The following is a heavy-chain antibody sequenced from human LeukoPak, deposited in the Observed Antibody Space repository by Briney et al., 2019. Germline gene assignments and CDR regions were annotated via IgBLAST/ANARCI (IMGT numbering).Heavy chain of an antibody. CDR1: GYTFTSYG. Sequence: ASVKVSCKASGYTFTSYGISWVRQAPGQGLEWMGWISAYNGNTNYAQKLQGRVTMTRNTSISTAYMELSSLRSEDTAVYYCARATYYYDSSGYPLGYGMDVWGQGTTVTVSS. D-gene: IGHD3-22*01. CDR2: ISAYNGNT. J-gene: IGHJ6*02. V-gene: IGHV1-18*01. CDR3: ARATYYYDSSGYPLGYGMDV.